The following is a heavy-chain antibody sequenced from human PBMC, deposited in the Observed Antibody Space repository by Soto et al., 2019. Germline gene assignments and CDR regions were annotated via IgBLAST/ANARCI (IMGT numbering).Heavy chain of an antibody. J-gene: IGHJ4*02. D-gene: IGHD4-4*01. CDR2: IYQSGNT. CDR3: ARGIKGLQIDF. CDR1: GDSISRGAFS. V-gene: IGHV4-30-2*01. Sequence: SESLSLTCAVSGDSISRGAFSWSWIRQPPGKGLEWIGYIYQSGNTYYHPSLKSRVTISLERSKNQFSLKLSSVTAADTAVYYCARGIKGLQIDFWGQGTLVTVSS.